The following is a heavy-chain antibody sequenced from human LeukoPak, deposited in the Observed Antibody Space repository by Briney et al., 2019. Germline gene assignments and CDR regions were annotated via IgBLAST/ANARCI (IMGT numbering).Heavy chain of an antibody. V-gene: IGHV3-7*01. CDR1: GFTFSSYW. CDR2: IKQDGSEK. CDR3: ARDWGYSSSRYDY. D-gene: IGHD6-13*01. Sequence: PGGSLRLSCAASGFTFSSYWMSWVRQAPGKGLEWVANIKQDGSEKYYVDSVKGRFTISRDNAKNSLYLQMNSLRAEDTAVYYCARDWGYSSSRYDYWGQGTLVTVSS. J-gene: IGHJ4*02.